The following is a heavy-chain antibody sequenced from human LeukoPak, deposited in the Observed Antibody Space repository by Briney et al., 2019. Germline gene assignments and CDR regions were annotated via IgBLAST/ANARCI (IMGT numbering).Heavy chain of an antibody. CDR3: ARSLGYCSSTTCHPEWFDP. Sequence: SETLSLTCTVSGASISSGAYYWSWVRQHPGRGLEWVGYIYYSGSTYYNPSLKSRVTISVDTSKNQFSLKLSSVSAADTAVYYCARSLGYCSSTTCHPEWFDPWGQGTLVTVSS. CDR1: GASISSGAYY. V-gene: IGHV4-31*03. D-gene: IGHD2-2*01. J-gene: IGHJ5*02. CDR2: IYYSGST.